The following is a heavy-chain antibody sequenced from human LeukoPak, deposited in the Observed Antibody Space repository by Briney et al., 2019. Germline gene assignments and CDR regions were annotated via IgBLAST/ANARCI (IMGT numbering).Heavy chain of an antibody. CDR3: ARDRLTDYDFWSGYQTSYWFDP. CDR2: IYSGGST. D-gene: IGHD3-3*01. Sequence: GSLSLSCAASGFPVSSNYMSWVRQAPGKGLEWVSVIYSGGSTYYADSVKGRFTISRDNSKNTLYLQMNSLRAEDTAVYYCARDRLTDYDFWSGYQTSYWFDPWGQGTLVTVSS. V-gene: IGHV3-66*02. CDR1: GFPVSSNY. J-gene: IGHJ5*02.